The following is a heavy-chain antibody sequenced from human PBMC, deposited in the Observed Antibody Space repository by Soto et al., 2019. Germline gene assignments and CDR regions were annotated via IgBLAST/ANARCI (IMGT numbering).Heavy chain of an antibody. Sequence: AETLSLTCSFSGGSVSDNTYYWSWIRQPPGKRLEWIGYVYYSGTTNYNPSLKSRVTISVDLSKNRFSLRLSSVTTADTALYYCARTTAVPNTLRSRYFFDYWGQGTLVTVSS. CDR1: GGSVSDNTYY. V-gene: IGHV4-61*01. CDR3: ARTTAVPNTLRSRYFFDY. D-gene: IGHD4-17*01. CDR2: VYYSGTT. J-gene: IGHJ4*02.